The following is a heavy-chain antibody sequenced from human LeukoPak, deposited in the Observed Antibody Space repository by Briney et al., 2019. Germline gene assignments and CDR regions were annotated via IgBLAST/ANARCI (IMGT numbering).Heavy chain of an antibody. CDR2: VFHTGVT. V-gene: IGHV4-59*11. D-gene: IGHD3-22*01. CDR1: GGSLEGLY. CDR3: TRGGGSGYYFGIPRYYFDA. J-gene: IGHJ4*02. Sequence: SETLSLTCTVSGGSLEGLYWSWIRQSPEKGLEWIGNVFHTGVTSYNLSLKSRVTISVDTSRNQFSLTMTSMTAADPAIYYCTRGGGSGYYFGIPRYYFDAWGQGVLVTVSS.